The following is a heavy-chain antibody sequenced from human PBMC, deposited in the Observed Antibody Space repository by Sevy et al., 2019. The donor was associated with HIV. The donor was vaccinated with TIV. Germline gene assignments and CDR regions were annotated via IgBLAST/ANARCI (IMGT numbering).Heavy chain of an antibody. V-gene: IGHV3-66*04. CDR2: IHSDDTT. CDR3: ARRKSGYGYALNY. Sequence: GGSLRLSCAASGFTVNSNYMTWVRQAPGKGLEGVSVIHSDDTTYQADSVKDRFTISRDNFKNTLYLHMSTLRAEDTAVYYCARRKSGYGYALNYWGQGTLVTVSS. J-gene: IGHJ4*02. CDR1: GFTVNSNY. D-gene: IGHD5-18*01.